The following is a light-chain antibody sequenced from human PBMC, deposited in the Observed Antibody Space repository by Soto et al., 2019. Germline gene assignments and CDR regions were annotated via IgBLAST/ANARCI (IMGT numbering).Light chain of an antibody. CDR3: QPYDNLPPYT. CDR2: DAS. V-gene: IGKV1-33*01. CDR1: QDISNY. Sequence: DIQMTQSPSSLSASVGDRVTITCQASQDISNYLNWYQQKPGKAPKLLIYDASNLEIGVPSRFXGSGSGTDFTFTISSLQPEDIATYYCQPYDNLPPYTFGQGTKLEIK. J-gene: IGKJ2*01.